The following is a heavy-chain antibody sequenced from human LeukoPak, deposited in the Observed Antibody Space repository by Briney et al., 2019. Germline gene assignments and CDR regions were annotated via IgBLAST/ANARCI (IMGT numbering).Heavy chain of an antibody. Sequence: ASETLSLTCTVSGGSISSYYWSWIRQPPGKGLEWIGYIYYSGSTNYNPSLKSRVTISVDTSKNQFSLKLSSVTAADTAVYYCARETTGGNYYYYMDVWGKGTTVTVSS. V-gene: IGHV4-59*01. CDR2: IYYSGST. J-gene: IGHJ6*03. CDR3: ARETTGGNYYYYMDV. D-gene: IGHD1-1*01. CDR1: GGSISSYY.